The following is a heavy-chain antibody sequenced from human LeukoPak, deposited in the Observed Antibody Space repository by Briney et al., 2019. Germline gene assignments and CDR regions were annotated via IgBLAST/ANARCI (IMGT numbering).Heavy chain of an antibody. J-gene: IGHJ4*02. Sequence: LGESLKISCKGSGYSFTSYWIGWVRQMPGKGLEWMGIIYPDDSDTRYSPSFQGQVTISADKSISTAFLQWSSLKASDTAMYYCARPPSRYCSGGSCYSDAYFDYWGQGTLVTVSS. CDR1: GYSFTSYW. CDR2: IYPDDSDT. D-gene: IGHD2-15*01. CDR3: ARPPSRYCSGGSCYSDAYFDY. V-gene: IGHV5-51*01.